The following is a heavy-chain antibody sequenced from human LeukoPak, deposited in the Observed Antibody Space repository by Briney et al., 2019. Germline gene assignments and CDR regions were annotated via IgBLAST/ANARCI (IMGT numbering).Heavy chain of an antibody. CDR3: ARVDDY. CDR1: GESFSGYY. CDR2: INHRRST. V-gene: IGHV4-34*01. Sequence: SETLSLTCAAYGESFSGYYWSWIRQPPGEGLEWIGEINHRRSTNYNPSLKSRVTISVDTSKNQFSLKMSSVTAADTAVYYCARVDDYWSQGTLVTVSS. J-gene: IGHJ4*02.